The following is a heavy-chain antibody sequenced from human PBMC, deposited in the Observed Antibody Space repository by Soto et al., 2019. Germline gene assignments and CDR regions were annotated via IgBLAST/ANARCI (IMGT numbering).Heavy chain of an antibody. D-gene: IGHD2-2*02. V-gene: IGHV1-69*08. CDR3: ARDRYCSSTSCYKYYFDY. CDR2: IIPILGIA. CDR1: GGTFSSYT. J-gene: IGHJ4*02. Sequence: QVPLVQSGAEVKKPGSSVKVSCKASGGTFSSYTISWVRQAPGQGLEWMGRIIPILGIANYAQKFQGRVTITADKSTSTAYMELSSLRSEDTAVYYCARDRYCSSTSCYKYYFDYWGQGTLVTVSS.